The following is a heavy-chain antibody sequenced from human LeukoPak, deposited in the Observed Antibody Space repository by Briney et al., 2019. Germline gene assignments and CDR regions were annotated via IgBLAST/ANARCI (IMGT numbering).Heavy chain of an antibody. CDR1: GFTFSSYA. V-gene: IGHV3-23*01. D-gene: IGHD4-23*01. J-gene: IGHJ4*02. Sequence: GGSLRLSCAASGFTFSSYAMSWVRQAPGKGLEWVSAISGSGGSTYYADSVKGRFTISRDNSKNTLYLQMNSLRAEDTAVYYCAKRPVVHGGNSYYFDYWGQGTLVTVSS. CDR2: ISGSGGST. CDR3: AKRPVVHGGNSYYFDY.